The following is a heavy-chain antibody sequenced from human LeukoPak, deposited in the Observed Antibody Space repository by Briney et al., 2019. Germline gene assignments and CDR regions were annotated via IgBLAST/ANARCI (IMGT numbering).Heavy chain of an antibody. CDR2: ISSSSTYDT. J-gene: IGHJ4*02. D-gene: IGHD6-19*01. CDR3: ARALAGYYFDN. V-gene: IGHV3-21*05. Sequence: GGSLRLSCAASGFTFSSHDMNWVRQAPGKGLEWVSYISSSSTYDTTYADSVKGRFTISRDNTKNSLYLQMNILRAEDTAVYYCARALAGYYFDNWGQGTLVTVSS. CDR1: GFTFSSHD.